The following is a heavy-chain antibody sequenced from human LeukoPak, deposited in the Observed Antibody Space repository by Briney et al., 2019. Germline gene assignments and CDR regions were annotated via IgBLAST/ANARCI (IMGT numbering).Heavy chain of an antibody. D-gene: IGHD3-22*01. Sequence: ASVKVSCKASGYTFTGYYMHWVRQAPGQGLEWMGWINPNSGGTNYAQKFQGRATMTRDTSISTAYMELSRLRSDDTAVYYCATESRPYYYDSSGAGKKFDYWGQGTLVTVSS. CDR3: ATESRPYYYDSSGAGKKFDY. CDR1: GYTFTGYY. V-gene: IGHV1-2*02. J-gene: IGHJ4*02. CDR2: INPNSGGT.